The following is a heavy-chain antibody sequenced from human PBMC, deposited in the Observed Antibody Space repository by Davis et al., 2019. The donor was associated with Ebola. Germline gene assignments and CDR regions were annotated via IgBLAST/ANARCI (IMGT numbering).Heavy chain of an antibody. Sequence: GESLKISCAASGFTFSSYSMNWVRQAPGKGLEWVSSISSSSSYIYYADSVKGRFTISRDNAKNSLYLQMNSLRAEDTAVYYCARTIYGDRRTIYYYYGMDVWGQGTTVTVSS. V-gene: IGHV3-21*01. J-gene: IGHJ6*02. CDR2: ISSSSSYI. CDR3: ARTIYGDRRTIYYYYGMDV. D-gene: IGHD4-17*01. CDR1: GFTFSSYS.